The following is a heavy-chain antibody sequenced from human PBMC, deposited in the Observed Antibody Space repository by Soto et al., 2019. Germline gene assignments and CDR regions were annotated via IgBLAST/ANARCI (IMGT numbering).Heavy chain of an antibody. D-gene: IGHD3-3*01. CDR1: YV. J-gene: IGHJ6*02. CDR2: INAGNGNT. V-gene: IGHV1-3*01. CDR3: ARLKYYDFWSGPYYYYYGMDV. Sequence: YVMHWRIIAKRKRLEWMGWINAGNGNTKYSQKFQGRVTITRDTSASTAYMELSSLRSEDTAVYYRARLKYYDFWSGPYYYYYGMDVWGQGTTVTVSS.